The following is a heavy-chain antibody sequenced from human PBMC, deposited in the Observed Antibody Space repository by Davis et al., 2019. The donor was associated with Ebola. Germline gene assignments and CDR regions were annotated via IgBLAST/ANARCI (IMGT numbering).Heavy chain of an antibody. V-gene: IGHV1-18*04. CDR3: ARAYSSGWYSPYYYYYGMDV. CDR1: GYTFTSYG. J-gene: IGHJ6*02. D-gene: IGHD6-19*01. Sequence: ASVKVSCKASGYTFTSYGISWVRQAPGQGLEWMGWISAYNGNTNYAQKLQGRVTMTTDTSTSTAYMELRSLRSDDTAVYYCARAYSSGWYSPYYYYYGMDVWGQGTTVTVSS. CDR2: ISAYNGNT.